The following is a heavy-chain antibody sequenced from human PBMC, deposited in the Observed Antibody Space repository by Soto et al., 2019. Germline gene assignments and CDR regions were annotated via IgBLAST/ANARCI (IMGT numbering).Heavy chain of an antibody. Sequence: GGSLRLSCAASGFTFSSYIMNWVRQAPGKGLEWVSSISSSSSYIYYADSVKGRFTISRDNAKNSLYLQMSSLRAEDTAVYYCARASRQQLAHYYYYGMDVWGQGTTVTVSS. V-gene: IGHV3-21*01. CDR1: GFTFSSYI. J-gene: IGHJ6*02. D-gene: IGHD6-13*01. CDR2: ISSSSSYI. CDR3: ARASRQQLAHYYYYGMDV.